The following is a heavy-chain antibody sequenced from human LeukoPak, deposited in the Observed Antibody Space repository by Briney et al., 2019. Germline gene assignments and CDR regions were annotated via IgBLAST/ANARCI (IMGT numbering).Heavy chain of an antibody. D-gene: IGHD3-9*01. CDR1: GGSISSYY. Sequence: SETLSLTCTVSGGSISSYYWSWIRQPPGKGLEWIGYIYYSGSTNYNPSLKSRVNTSVDTSENQFSLKLSSVTAADTAVYYCARIPGGYDILTGYYSRDWFDSWGQGTRVTVSS. J-gene: IGHJ5*01. V-gene: IGHV4-59*01. CDR3: ARIPGGYDILTGYYSRDWFDS. CDR2: IYYSGST.